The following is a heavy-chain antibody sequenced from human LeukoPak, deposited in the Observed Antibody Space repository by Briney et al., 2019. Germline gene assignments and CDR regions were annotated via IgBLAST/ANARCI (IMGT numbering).Heavy chain of an antibody. Sequence: KSSETLSLTSTVSGGSISSSTYYWGCIPQPPGKGLEWVGNLYYSGSTYSNPSIKSRVTISVDTSQYQFSLKLSSVTAADTAVYYCARQAISGYDPPPFDSWGQGTLVTVSS. CDR3: ARQAISGYDPPPFDS. CDR2: LYYSGST. D-gene: IGHD5-12*01. V-gene: IGHV4-39*01. CDR1: GGSISSSTYY. J-gene: IGHJ4*02.